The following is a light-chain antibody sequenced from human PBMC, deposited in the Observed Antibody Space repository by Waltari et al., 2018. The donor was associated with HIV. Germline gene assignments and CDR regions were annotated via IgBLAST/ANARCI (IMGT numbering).Light chain of an antibody. CDR3: QQYNNWPLT. V-gene: IGKV3-15*01. CDR1: QTISSN. Sequence: EIVMTQSPATLSVSPGERATLSCRASQTISSNLAWYQQKPGQAPRLVIYDASTWATGIPARFSGSGSGTDFTLTISSLQSEDFAVYYCQQYNNWPLTFGGGTKVESK. J-gene: IGKJ4*01. CDR2: DAS.